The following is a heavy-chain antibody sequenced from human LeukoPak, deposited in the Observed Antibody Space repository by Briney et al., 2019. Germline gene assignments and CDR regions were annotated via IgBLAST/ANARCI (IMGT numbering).Heavy chain of an antibody. Sequence: GGSLRLSCAASGFTFSSYWMSWVRQAPGKGLEWVANIKQDGSEKYYVDSVKGRFTIPRDNAKNSLYLQMNSLRAEDTAVYYCARFVYDYGDYFLDYWGQGTLVTVSS. CDR1: GFTFSSYW. J-gene: IGHJ4*02. V-gene: IGHV3-7*03. D-gene: IGHD4-17*01. CDR2: IKQDGSEK. CDR3: ARFVYDYGDYFLDY.